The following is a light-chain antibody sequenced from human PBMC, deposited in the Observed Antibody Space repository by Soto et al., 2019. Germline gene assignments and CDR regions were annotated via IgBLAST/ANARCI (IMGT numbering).Light chain of an antibody. J-gene: IGLJ1*01. CDR3: CSSGGSPTYV. Sequence: QSVLTQPASVSGSPGQSITISCTGTSSNVGSYKLVSWYQQHPGKAPKLMILEVNKRPSGVSNRFSGSKSGNTASLTISGLKVEDEADHYCCSSGGSPTYVFGTGTKVTVL. CDR2: EVN. CDR1: SSNVGSYKL. V-gene: IGLV2-23*02.